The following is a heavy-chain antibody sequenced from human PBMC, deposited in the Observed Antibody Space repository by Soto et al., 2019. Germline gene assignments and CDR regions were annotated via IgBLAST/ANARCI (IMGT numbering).Heavy chain of an antibody. D-gene: IGHD6-6*01. J-gene: IGHJ6*02. Sequence: QVQLVESGGGVVQPGRSLRLSCAASGFTFSSYGMHWVRQAPGKGLEWVAVISYDGSNKYYADSVKGRFTISRDNSKNTLYLQMNSLRAEDTAVYYCAKDSLQLVVYYGMDVWGQGTTVTVSS. CDR2: ISYDGSNK. CDR1: GFTFSSYG. V-gene: IGHV3-30*18. CDR3: AKDSLQLVVYYGMDV.